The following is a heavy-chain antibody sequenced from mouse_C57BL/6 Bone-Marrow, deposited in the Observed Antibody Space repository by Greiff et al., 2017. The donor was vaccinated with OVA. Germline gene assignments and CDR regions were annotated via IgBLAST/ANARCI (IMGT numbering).Heavy chain of an antibody. V-gene: IGHV1-61*01. J-gene: IGHJ3*01. Sequence: QVQLQQPGAELVRPGSSVKLSCKASGYTFTSYWMDWVKQRPGQGLEWIGNIYPSDSETHYNQKFKDKATLTVDKSSSTAYMQLSSLTSEDSAVYYCARHYYGNRQFAYWGQGTLVTVSA. CDR2: IYPSDSET. D-gene: IGHD1-2*01. CDR3: ARHYYGNRQFAY. CDR1: GYTFTSYW.